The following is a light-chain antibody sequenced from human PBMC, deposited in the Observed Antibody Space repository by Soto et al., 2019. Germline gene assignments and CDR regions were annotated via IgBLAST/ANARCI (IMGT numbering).Light chain of an antibody. Sequence: DIQMTQSPSSLSASVGDRFTITCRASQSIRRYLNWYLQKPGKAPKLLIYDASSLQIGVPSRFGGSGSGTDFTLTVRSLQPEDFATYYCQQSYSAPLTFGGGTKVDIK. CDR2: DAS. V-gene: IGKV1-39*01. CDR3: QQSYSAPLT. J-gene: IGKJ4*01. CDR1: QSIRRY.